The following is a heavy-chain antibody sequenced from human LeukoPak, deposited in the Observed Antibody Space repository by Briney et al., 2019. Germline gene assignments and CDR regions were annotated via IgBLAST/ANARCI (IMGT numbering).Heavy chain of an antibody. CDR3: ARDLLSGSRLFDY. CDR2: ISAYNGNT. D-gene: IGHD1-26*01. J-gene: IGHJ4*02. V-gene: IGHV1-18*01. Sequence: ASVKVSCKTSGYSFNSYGISWVRQAPGQGLEWMGWISAYNGNTNYAQKLQGRVTMTTDTSTSTAYMELRSLRSDDTAVYFCARDLLSGSRLFDYWGQGTLVTVSS. CDR1: GYSFNSYG.